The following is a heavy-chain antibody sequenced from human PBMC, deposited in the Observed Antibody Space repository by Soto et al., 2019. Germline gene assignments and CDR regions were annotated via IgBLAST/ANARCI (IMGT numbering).Heavy chain of an antibody. CDR2: ISYDGSNK. V-gene: IGHV3-30-3*01. J-gene: IGHJ6*02. CDR1: GFTFSSYA. CDR3: ARDSYGMDV. Sequence: GGSLRLSCAASGFTFSSYAMHWVRQAPGKGLEWVAVISYDGSNKYYADSVKGRFPIPRDNSKNTLYLQMNSLRAEDTAVYYCARDSYGMDVWGQGTTVTVSS.